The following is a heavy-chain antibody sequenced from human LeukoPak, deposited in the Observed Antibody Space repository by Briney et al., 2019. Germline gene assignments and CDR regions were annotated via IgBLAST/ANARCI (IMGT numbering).Heavy chain of an antibody. CDR3: ARDRYYYDSSGYDPYFDY. CDR2: TYYRSKWYN. CDR1: GDSVSSNSAA. J-gene: IGHJ4*02. D-gene: IGHD3-22*01. V-gene: IGHV6-1*01. Sequence: SQTLSLTCATSGDSVSSNSAAWNWIRQSPSRGLEWLGRTYYRSKWYNDYAVSVKSRITINPDTSKNQFSLQLNSVTPEDTAVYYCARDRYYYDSSGYDPYFDYWGQGTLVTVSS.